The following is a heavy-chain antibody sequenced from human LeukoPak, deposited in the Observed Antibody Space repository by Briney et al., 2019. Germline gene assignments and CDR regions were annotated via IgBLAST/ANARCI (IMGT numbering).Heavy chain of an antibody. CDR1: GGSFSGYY. V-gene: IGHV4-34*01. CDR3: ARHTVTDYDSSGYH. Sequence: SETLSLTCAVYGGSFSGYYWSWIRQPPGKGLEWIGEINHSGSTNYNPSLKSRVTISVDTSKNQFSLKLSSVTAADTAVYYCARHTVTDYDSSGYHWGQGTLVTVSS. J-gene: IGHJ4*02. CDR2: INHSGST. D-gene: IGHD3-22*01.